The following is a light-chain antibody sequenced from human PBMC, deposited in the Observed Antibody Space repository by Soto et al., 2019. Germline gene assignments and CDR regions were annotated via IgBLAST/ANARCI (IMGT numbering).Light chain of an antibody. CDR1: QSVSSSY. J-gene: IGKJ3*01. CDR3: QQYDTSPST. CDR2: DAS. Sequence: EIVLTQSPATLSLSPGERATLSCGASQSVSSSYLAWYQQKPGLAPRLLIYDASSRATGIPDRFSGSGSGTDFTLTISRLEAEDFAVYYCQQYDTSPSTFGPGTKVDIK. V-gene: IGKV3D-20*01.